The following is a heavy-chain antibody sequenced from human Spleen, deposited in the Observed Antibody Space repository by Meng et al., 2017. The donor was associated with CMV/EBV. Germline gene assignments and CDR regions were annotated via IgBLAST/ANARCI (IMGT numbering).Heavy chain of an antibody. D-gene: IGHD6-19*01. V-gene: IGHV3-23*03. CDR3: AKGQWSSGWTSFDY. J-gene: IGHJ4*02. CDR2: IYSGGTTS. CDR1: GITFNRYN. Sequence: GGSLRLSCAASGITFNRYNMKWVRQAPGKGLESVSIIYSGGTTSYYANSVKGRFTISRDRSRSTLYLRMNSLRADDTAVYYCAKGQWSSGWTSFDYWGQGTLVTVSS.